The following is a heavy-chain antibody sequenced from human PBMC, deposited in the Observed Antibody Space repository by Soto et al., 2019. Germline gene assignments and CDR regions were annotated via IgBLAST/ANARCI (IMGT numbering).Heavy chain of an antibody. CDR1: GASISSGGYS. V-gene: IGHV4-30-2*01. D-gene: IGHD2-8*01. J-gene: IGHJ4*02. CDR2: TYRSGST. Sequence: QLQLQESGSGLVKPSQTLSLNCAVSGASISSGGYSWTRIRKPPGKGPGWIGYTYRSGSTYYNPSLKSRVPISVDRSKNQFSLKLIFVTAADTAVYYCARGPPNTYWGQGTLVTVSS. CDR3: ARGPPNTY.